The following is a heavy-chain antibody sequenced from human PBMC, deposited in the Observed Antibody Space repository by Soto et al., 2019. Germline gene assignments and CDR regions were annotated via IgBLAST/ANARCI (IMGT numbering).Heavy chain of an antibody. Sequence: VQLQQWGAGLLKPSETLSLTCAVYGGSFSGYYWSWIRRPPGKGLEWIGEINHSGSTNYNPSLKSRVTISVDTSKNQFSLKLSSVTAADTAVYYCARVSSGWYFPLDYWGQGTLVTVSS. CDR1: GGSFSGYY. CDR2: INHSGST. V-gene: IGHV4-34*01. J-gene: IGHJ4*02. CDR3: ARVSSGWYFPLDY. D-gene: IGHD6-19*01.